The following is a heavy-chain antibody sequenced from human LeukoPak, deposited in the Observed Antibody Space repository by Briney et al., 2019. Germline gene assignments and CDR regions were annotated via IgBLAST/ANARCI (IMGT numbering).Heavy chain of an antibody. Sequence: PSETLSLTCTVSGGSISSSSYYWGWIRQPPGKGLEWIGSIYYSGSTYYNPSLKSRVTISVDTSKNQFSLKLSSVTAADTAVYYCARRGKYQLLPLDYWGQGTLVTVSS. CDR1: GGSISSSSYY. CDR3: ARRGKYQLLPLDY. CDR2: IYYSGST. D-gene: IGHD2-2*01. J-gene: IGHJ4*02. V-gene: IGHV4-39*01.